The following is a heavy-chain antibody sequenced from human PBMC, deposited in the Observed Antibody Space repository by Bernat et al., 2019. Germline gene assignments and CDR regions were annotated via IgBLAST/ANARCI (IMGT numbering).Heavy chain of an antibody. V-gene: IGHV4-31*03. CDR2: IYYSGST. CDR3: ARGIVATGYYFDY. J-gene: IGHJ4*02. CDR1: GGSISSGGYY. Sequence: QVQLQESGPGLVKPSQTLSLTCTVSGGSISSGGYYWSWIRQHPGKGLEWIGYIYYSGSTYYNPSLKSRVTISVDTSKNQFSRKLSSVTAADTAVYYCARGIVATGYYFDYWGQGTLVTVSS. D-gene: IGHD5-12*01.